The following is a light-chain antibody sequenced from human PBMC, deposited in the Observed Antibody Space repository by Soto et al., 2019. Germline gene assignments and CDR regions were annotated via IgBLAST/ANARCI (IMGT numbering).Light chain of an antibody. CDR1: QSVSAN. V-gene: IGKV3-11*01. Sequence: VLTQSPAILSLSPGEGAALSCRASQSVSANLGWYQPKPGQAPRPLIYSASDRAPGIPARFSGSGSGTDLTLTISSLEPEAFAVYDGQERNRWPRGTFGAGTKVDIK. CDR2: SAS. J-gene: IGKJ4*01. CDR3: QERNRWPRGT.